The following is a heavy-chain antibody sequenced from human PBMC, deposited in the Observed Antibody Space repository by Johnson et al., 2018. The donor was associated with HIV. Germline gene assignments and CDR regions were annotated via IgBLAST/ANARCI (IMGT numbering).Heavy chain of an antibody. D-gene: IGHD1-26*01. CDR1: GFTFSSYG. Sequence: QVQLVESGGGVVQPGRSLRLSCAASGFTFSSYGMHWVRQAPGKGLEWVAVISFDGSTIYYANSVEGRFTISRENAKNSLYLQMNSLRAGDTAVYYCARAYSGSYINDAFDIWGQGTMVTVSS. V-gene: IGHV3-30*19. CDR2: ISFDGSTI. J-gene: IGHJ3*02. CDR3: ARAYSGSYINDAFDI.